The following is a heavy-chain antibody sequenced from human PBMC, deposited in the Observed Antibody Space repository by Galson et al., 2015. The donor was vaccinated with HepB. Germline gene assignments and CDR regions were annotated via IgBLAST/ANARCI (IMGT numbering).Heavy chain of an antibody. CDR3: ARGYSSSWYYPPYYYYDMDV. CDR2: IYHSGST. D-gene: IGHD6-13*01. CDR1: GGSISSSNW. V-gene: IGHV4-4*02. Sequence: ETLSLTCTVSGGSISSSNWWSWVRQPPGKGLEWIGEIYHSGSTNYNPSLKSRVTISVDKSKNQFSLKLSSVTAADTAVYYCARGYSSSWYYPPYYYYDMDVWGQGTTVTVSS. J-gene: IGHJ6*02.